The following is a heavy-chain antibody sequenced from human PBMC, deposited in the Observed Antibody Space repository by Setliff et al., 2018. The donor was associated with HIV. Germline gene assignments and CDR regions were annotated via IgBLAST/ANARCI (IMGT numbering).Heavy chain of an antibody. D-gene: IGHD3-10*01. V-gene: IGHV4-39*07. CDR1: GDSITSTNYY. CDR2: ISYSGST. J-gene: IGHJ5*02. Sequence: PSETLSLTCTVSGDSITSTNYYWGWIRQPPGKGLEWIGSISYSGSTYYKSSHKSRVTISVDASKNHFSLKLSSVTAADTAVYYCARCPVLLWFGKISGVDWFDPWGQGTLVTVSS. CDR3: ARCPVLLWFGKISGVDWFDP.